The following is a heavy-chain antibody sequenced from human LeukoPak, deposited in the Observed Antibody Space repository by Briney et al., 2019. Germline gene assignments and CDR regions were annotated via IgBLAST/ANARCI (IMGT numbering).Heavy chain of an antibody. Sequence: GGSLRLSCAASGFTFSSYSMNWVRQAPGKGLEWVSSISSGSSYIYYADSMKGRFTISRDNAKNSLYLQMNSLRAEDTAVYYCARVSPNTVTTLQYFDYWGQGTLVTVSS. CDR1: GFTFSSYS. CDR3: ARVSPNTVTTLQYFDY. CDR2: ISSGSSYI. D-gene: IGHD4-17*01. V-gene: IGHV3-21*01. J-gene: IGHJ4*02.